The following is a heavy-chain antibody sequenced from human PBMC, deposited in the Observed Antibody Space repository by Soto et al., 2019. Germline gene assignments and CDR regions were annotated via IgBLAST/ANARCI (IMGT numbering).Heavy chain of an antibody. CDR3: ARAAPRYCSGGSCYSGSDY. CDR2: INHSGST. CDR1: GWSFSGYY. Sequence: SETLSLTCAVYGWSFSGYYWSWIRQPPGKGLEWIGEINHSGSTNYNPSLKSRVTISVDTSKNQFSLKLSSVTAADTAVYYCARAAPRYCSGGSCYSGSDYWGQGTLVTVSS. V-gene: IGHV4-34*01. J-gene: IGHJ4*02. D-gene: IGHD2-15*01.